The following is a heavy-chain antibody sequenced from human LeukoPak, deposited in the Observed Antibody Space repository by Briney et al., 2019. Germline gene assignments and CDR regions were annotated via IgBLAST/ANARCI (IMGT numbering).Heavy chain of an antibody. CDR2: ISSSSSYI. J-gene: IGHJ5*02. D-gene: IGHD6-19*01. V-gene: IGHV3-21*01. CDR1: GFTFSSYS. CDR3: AREGTSGWPKGWFDP. Sequence: GGSLRLSCAASGFTFSSYSMNWVRQAPGKGLEWVSSISSSSSYIYYADSVKGRFTISRDNAKNSLYLQMNSLRAEDTAVYYCAREGTSGWPKGWFDPWGQGTLVTVSS.